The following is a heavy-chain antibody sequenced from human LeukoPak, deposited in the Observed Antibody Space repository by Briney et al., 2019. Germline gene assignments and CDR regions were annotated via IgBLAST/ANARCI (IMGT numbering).Heavy chain of an antibody. Sequence: HGESLRISCKGSGYSFTTYWISWVRQMPGKGLEWMGMIDPSDSYTNYSPSFQGHVTISSDKSISTAYLQWSSLKASDTAIYYCARLRCRGGSCYSVWDSWGQGTLVTVSS. V-gene: IGHV5-10-1*01. J-gene: IGHJ4*02. D-gene: IGHD2-15*01. CDR2: IDPSDSYT. CDR1: GYSFTTYW. CDR3: ARLRCRGGSCYSVWDS.